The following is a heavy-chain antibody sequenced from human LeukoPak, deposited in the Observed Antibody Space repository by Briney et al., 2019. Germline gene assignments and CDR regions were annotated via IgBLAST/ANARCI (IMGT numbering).Heavy chain of an antibody. CDR3: ARELRFLEWLLQRNAFDI. Sequence: PGGSLRLSCAASGFTFSSYSMNWVRQAPGKGLEWVSYISSSSSTIYYADSVKGRFTISRDNAKNSLYLQMNSLRAEDTAVYYCARELRFLEWLLQRNAFDIWGQGTMVTVSS. CDR2: ISSSSSTI. J-gene: IGHJ3*02. V-gene: IGHV3-48*01. D-gene: IGHD3-3*01. CDR1: GFTFSSYS.